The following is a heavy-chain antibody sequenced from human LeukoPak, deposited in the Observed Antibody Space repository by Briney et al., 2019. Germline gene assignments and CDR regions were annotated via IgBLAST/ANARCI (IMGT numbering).Heavy chain of an antibody. CDR1: GYTFTSYG. CDR2: ISAYNGNT. D-gene: IGHD3-22*01. J-gene: IGHJ4*02. CDR3: ARGYDSSGYYYGGLDY. Sequence: GASVKVSCKASGYTFTSYGISWVRQAPGQGLEWMGWISAYNGNTNYAQKLQGRVTMTTDTSTSTAYTELRSLRSDDTAVYYCARGYDSSGYYYGGLDYWGQGTLVTVSS. V-gene: IGHV1-18*01.